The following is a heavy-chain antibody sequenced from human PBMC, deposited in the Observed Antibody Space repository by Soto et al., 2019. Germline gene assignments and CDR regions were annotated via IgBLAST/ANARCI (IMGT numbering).Heavy chain of an antibody. J-gene: IGHJ3*02. CDR1: GGTFSSYA. D-gene: IGHD6-6*01. V-gene: IGHV1-69*06. Sequence: ASLKVSCKASGGTFSSYAISWVRQALGQGLEWMGGIIPIFGTANYAQKFQGRVTITADKSTSTAYMELSSLRSEDTAVYYCARDQRGIAAQAFDIWGQGTMVTVSS. CDR3: ARDQRGIAAQAFDI. CDR2: IIPIFGTA.